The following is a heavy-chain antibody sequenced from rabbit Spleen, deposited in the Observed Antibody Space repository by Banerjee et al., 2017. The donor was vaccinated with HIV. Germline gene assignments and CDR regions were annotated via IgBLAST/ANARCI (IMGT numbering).Heavy chain of an antibody. D-gene: IGHD8-1*01. CDR2: IRTNSGDGRK. CDR3: ARWTGGSALDL. CDR1: GFDLSTYWY. V-gene: IGHV1S45*01. Sequence: QEQLEASGGDLVKPEGSLTLPCTASGFDLSTYWYICWVRQAPGKGLELIACIRTNSGDGRKYNANWAKGRFTISKTSSTTVTLQMISLTAADTATYFCARWTGGSALDLWGQGTLVTVS. J-gene: IGHJ4*01.